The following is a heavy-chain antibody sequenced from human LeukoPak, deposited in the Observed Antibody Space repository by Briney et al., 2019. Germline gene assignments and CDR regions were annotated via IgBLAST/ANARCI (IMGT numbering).Heavy chain of an antibody. V-gene: IGHV3-23*01. J-gene: IGHJ4*02. D-gene: IGHD3-22*01. CDR1: GFTFTNYA. Sequence: GGSLRLSCAASGFTFTNYAMNWVRQAPANGLEWVSGISGSGGSTYYAASVKGRFTISRDNSKNTLYLQMNSLRAEDTAVYYCAKGGSYYYDTSGYFGYWSQGTLVTVSS. CDR2: ISGSGGST. CDR3: AKGGSYYYDTSGYFGY.